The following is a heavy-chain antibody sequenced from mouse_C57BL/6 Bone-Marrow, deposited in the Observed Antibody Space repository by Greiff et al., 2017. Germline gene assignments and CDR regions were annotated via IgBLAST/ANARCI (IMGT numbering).Heavy chain of an antibody. CDR2: ISYDGSN. Sequence: EVLLLQSGPGLVKPSQSLSLTCSVTGYSITSGYYWNWIRQFPGNKLERMGYISYDGSNNYNPSHKNRISITRDTSNIQFFLKLNSVTTEDTATYYCARVRGWFAYWGQGTLLTVSA. J-gene: IGHJ3*01. CDR1: GYSITSGYY. V-gene: IGHV3-6*01. CDR3: ARVRGWFAY.